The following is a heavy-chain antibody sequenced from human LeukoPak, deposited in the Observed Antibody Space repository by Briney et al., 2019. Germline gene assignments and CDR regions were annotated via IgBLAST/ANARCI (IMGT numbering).Heavy chain of an antibody. Sequence: VRSLRLSCAASGFTFSSYGMHWVRQASGKGLEWVAVIWYNGSNKYYADSVKGRFTISRDNSKNTLYLQMNSLRAEDTAVYYCAKGETSGSDYDLWSGYPNTYFDYWGQGTLVTVSS. D-gene: IGHD3-3*01. CDR2: IWYNGSNK. CDR3: AKGETSGSDYDLWSGYPNTYFDY. CDR1: GFTFSSYG. V-gene: IGHV3-33*06. J-gene: IGHJ4*02.